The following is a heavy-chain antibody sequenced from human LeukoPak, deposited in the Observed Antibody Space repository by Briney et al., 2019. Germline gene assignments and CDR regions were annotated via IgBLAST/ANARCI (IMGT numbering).Heavy chain of an antibody. CDR3: ARTLHEYSSSSVGWGAFDI. D-gene: IGHD6-6*01. CDR1: GFTFSSYE. Sequence: PGGSLRLSCAASGFTFSSYEMNWVRQAPGKGLEWVSYISSSGSTIYYADSVKGRFTISRDNAKNSLYLQMNSLRAEDTALYYCARTLHEYSSSSVGWGAFDIWGQGTMVTVSS. J-gene: IGHJ3*02. V-gene: IGHV3-48*03. CDR2: ISSSGSTI.